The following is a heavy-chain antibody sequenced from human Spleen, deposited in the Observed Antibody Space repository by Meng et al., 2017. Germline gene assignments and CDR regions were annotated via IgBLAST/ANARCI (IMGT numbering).Heavy chain of an antibody. CDR1: GDSISSAMYY. J-gene: IGHJ4*02. CDR3: ARDAAVAATPDS. Sequence: SETLSLTCTVSGDSISSAMYYWGWIRQPPGKGLEWIGSAHYTGTSYYNPSLKSRVTISVDTSKNQFSLRLSSMTAADTAVYYCARDAAVAATPDSWGQGTLVTVSS. D-gene: IGHD2-15*01. V-gene: IGHV4-39*07. CDR2: AHYTGTS.